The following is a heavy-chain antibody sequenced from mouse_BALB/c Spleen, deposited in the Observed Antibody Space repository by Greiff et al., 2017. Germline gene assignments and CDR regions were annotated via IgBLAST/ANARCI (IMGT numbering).Heavy chain of an antibody. CDR1: GFTFSDYY. V-gene: IGHV5-4*02. J-gene: IGHJ2*01. Sequence: EVKLMESGGGLVKPGGSLKLSCAASGFTFSDYYMYWVRQTPEKRLEWVATISDGGSYTYYPDSVKGRFTISRDNAKNTLYLQMSSLKSEDTAMYYCARHYYGPDYWGQGTTLTVSS. D-gene: IGHD1-2*01. CDR2: ISDGGSYT. CDR3: ARHYYGPDY.